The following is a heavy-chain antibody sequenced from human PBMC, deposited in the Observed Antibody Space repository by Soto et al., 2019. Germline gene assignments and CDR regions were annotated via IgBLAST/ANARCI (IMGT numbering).Heavy chain of an antibody. J-gene: IGHJ3*02. Sequence: QVQLVQSGAEVKKPGASVKVSCKASGYTFTSYGISWVRQAPGQGLEWMGWISAYNGNTNYAQKLQGRVTMTTDTSTSTAYMERRSLRSDDTAVYYCARGNYDYIWGSYPDDAFDIWGQGTMVTVSS. D-gene: IGHD3-16*02. CDR2: ISAYNGNT. CDR1: GYTFTSYG. CDR3: ARGNYDYIWGSYPDDAFDI. V-gene: IGHV1-18*01.